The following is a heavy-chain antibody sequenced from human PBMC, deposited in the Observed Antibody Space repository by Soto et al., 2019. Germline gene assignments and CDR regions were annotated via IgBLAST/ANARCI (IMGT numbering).Heavy chain of an antibody. V-gene: IGHV3-23*01. CDR3: AKDGGWSLAVAGLFDS. D-gene: IGHD6-19*01. Sequence: EVQLLESGGGLVQPGGSLRLSCGVSGSTFNSDDMSWVRQATGRGLEWVSGISDSGSNTYYADSVKGRFTIFRDNSKNTLYLQMNSLRVEDTALYYCAKDGGWSLAVAGLFDSWGQGTLVTVSS. CDR2: ISDSGSNT. J-gene: IGHJ4*02. CDR1: GSTFNSDD.